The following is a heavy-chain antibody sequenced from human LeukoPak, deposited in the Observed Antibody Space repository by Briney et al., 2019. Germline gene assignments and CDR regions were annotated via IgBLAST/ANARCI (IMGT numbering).Heavy chain of an antibody. V-gene: IGHV3-48*03. D-gene: IGHD6-25*01. CDR3: ARDPEVESSSVYSDY. CDR2: ISSTGSTI. J-gene: IGHJ4*02. Sequence: GGSLRLSCAASGFTFGSYGMNWVRQAPGRGLEWVSYISSTGSTIYYADSVKGRFTISRDNAKNSLYLQMNSLRAEDTAVYFCARDPEVESSSVYSDYWGQGTLVTVSS. CDR1: GFTFGSYG.